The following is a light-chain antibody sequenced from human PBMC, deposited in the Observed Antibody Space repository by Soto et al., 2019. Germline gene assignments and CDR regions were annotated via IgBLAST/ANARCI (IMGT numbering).Light chain of an antibody. CDR1: QSVLYSSNNKNY. CDR2: WAS. CDR3: QQYYSTPWT. V-gene: IGKV4-1*01. Sequence: DIVMTQSPDSLAVSLGERATINCKSSQSVLYSSNNKNYLAWYQQKPGQPPKPLIYWASTRESGVPHRCSGSGSGTDFTLTISSLQAEDGAVYYCQQYYSTPWTFGQGTKVEIK. J-gene: IGKJ1*01.